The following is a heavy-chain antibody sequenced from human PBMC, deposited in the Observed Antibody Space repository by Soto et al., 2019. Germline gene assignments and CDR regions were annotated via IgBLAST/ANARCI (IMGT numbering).Heavy chain of an antibody. CDR1: GFTFSSYA. J-gene: IGHJ3*02. V-gene: IGHV3-23*01. D-gene: IGHD3-3*02. CDR2: INDSGGST. CDR3: ARTSAEDAFDVFDI. Sequence: GGSLRLSCAASGFTFSSYAMSWVRQAPGKGLEWVSTINDSGGSTYYADSVKGRFTISRDNSKNTLYLQMNSLRAEDTALYYCARTSAEDAFDVFDIWGKGTMVTVSS.